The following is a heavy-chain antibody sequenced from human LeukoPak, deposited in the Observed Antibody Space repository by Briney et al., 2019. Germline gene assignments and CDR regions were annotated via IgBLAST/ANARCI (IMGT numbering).Heavy chain of an antibody. CDR1: GFTLRDYY. J-gene: IGHJ1*01. CDR3: TRDASTSLFN. Sequence: GGSLRLSCAASGFTLRDYYMEWVRQAPGKGLEWVGRIQNKGNSHIANYAASVKGRFIMSRDDSKNSLFLQMNSLRTEDTALYYCTRDASTSLFNWGQGTLVTVSS. CDR2: IQNKGNSHIA. V-gene: IGHV3-72*01. D-gene: IGHD2/OR15-2a*01.